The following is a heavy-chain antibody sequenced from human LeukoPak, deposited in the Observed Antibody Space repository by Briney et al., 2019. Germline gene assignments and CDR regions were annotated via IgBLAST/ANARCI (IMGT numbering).Heavy chain of an antibody. CDR3: ARDSSGYYYFDY. V-gene: IGHV1-46*01. J-gene: IGHJ4*02. Sequence: ASVKVSCKASGYTFTSYYMHWVRLAPGQGLEWMGIINPSGGSTSYAQKFQGRVTMTRDTSTSTVYMELSSLRSEDTAVYYCARDSSGYYYFDYWAQGTLVTVSS. D-gene: IGHD3-22*01. CDR1: GYTFTSYY. CDR2: INPSGGST.